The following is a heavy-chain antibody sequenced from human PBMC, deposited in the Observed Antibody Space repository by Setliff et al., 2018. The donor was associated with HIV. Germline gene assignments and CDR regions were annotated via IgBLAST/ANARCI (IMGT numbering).Heavy chain of an antibody. D-gene: IGHD6-19*01. CDR2: IYHSGST. J-gene: IGHJ4*02. CDR1: GYSINSGYY. Sequence: PSETLSLTCAVSGYSINSGYYWGWIRQPPGKGLEWIGNIYHSGSTYYNPSLKSRVTMAVDTSKNQFSLKLTSVTAADTAVYYCARRYSSGWYGRYYFDYWGQGTLVTVSS. V-gene: IGHV4-38-2*01. CDR3: ARRYSSGWYGRYYFDY.